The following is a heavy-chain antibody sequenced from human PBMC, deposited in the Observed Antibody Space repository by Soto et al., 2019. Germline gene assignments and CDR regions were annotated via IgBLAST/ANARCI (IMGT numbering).Heavy chain of an antibody. J-gene: IGHJ6*02. CDR1: GDTFTSYG. CDR3: ASNQANYYYYGMDV. V-gene: IGHV1-18*01. CDR2: ISAYNGNT. Sequence: ASVKVSCKASGDTFTSYGISWVRQAPGQGLEWMGWISAYNGNTNYAQKLQGRVTMTTDTSTSTAYMELRSLRSDDTAVYYCASNQANYYYYGMDVWGQGTTVTVS.